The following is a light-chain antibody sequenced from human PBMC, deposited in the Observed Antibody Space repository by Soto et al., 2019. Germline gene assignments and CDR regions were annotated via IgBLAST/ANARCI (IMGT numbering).Light chain of an antibody. CDR2: KAS. J-gene: IGKJ2*01. Sequence: DIQMTQSPSTLSASVGDRVTITCRASQSISNWLAWYQQKPGKAPNLLIYKASNLESGVPSRFSGSGSGTEFTLTISSLQPDDFATYYCQQYNSYSGDTFGQGTKLEIK. V-gene: IGKV1-5*03. CDR1: QSISNW. CDR3: QQYNSYSGDT.